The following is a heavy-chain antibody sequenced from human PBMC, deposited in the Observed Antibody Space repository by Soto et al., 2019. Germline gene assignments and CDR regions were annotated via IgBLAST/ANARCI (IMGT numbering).Heavy chain of an antibody. Sequence: LSLTCTVSGGSISSSSYYWGWIRQPPGKGLEWIGSIYYSGSTYYNPSLKSRVTISVDTSKNQFSLKLSSVTAADTAVYYCARLWGLTETHGYWGQGTQVTVSS. CDR2: IYYSGST. D-gene: IGHD3-16*01. CDR3: ARLWGLTETHGY. V-gene: IGHV4-39*01. CDR1: GGSISSSSYY. J-gene: IGHJ4*02.